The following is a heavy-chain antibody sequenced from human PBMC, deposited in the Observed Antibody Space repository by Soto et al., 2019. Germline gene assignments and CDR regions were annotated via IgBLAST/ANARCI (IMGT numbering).Heavy chain of an antibody. Sequence: QVQLVQSGAEVKKPGASVKVSCKASGYTFTSYGISWVRQAPGQGLEWMGWISAYNGNTKYAQKLQGRVTTATDTATSTAYMELRSLRSDDTVVYYCARDLGGSYYAPVDYWGQGTLVTLSS. CDR3: ARDLGGSYYAPVDY. CDR1: GYTFTSYG. J-gene: IGHJ4*02. D-gene: IGHD1-26*01. V-gene: IGHV1-18*01. CDR2: ISAYNGNT.